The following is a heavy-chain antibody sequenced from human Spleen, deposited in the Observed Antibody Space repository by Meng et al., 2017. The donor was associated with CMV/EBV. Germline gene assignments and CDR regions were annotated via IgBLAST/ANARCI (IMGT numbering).Heavy chain of an antibody. CDR2: INPNSGGT. D-gene: IGHD6-13*01. CDR3: ARDEYSCSWYGTRTRFDP. V-gene: IGHV1-2*02. CDR1: GCTFTGYY. Sequence: ASVTVSCKASGCTFTGYYMHWVRQAPGQGLEWMGWINPNSGGTNYAQKFQGRVTMTRDTSISTAYMELSRLRSDDTAVHYCARDEYSCSWYGTRTRFDPWGQGTLVTVSS. J-gene: IGHJ5*02.